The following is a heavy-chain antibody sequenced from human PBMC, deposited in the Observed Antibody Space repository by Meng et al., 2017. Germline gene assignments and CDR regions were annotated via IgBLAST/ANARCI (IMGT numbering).Heavy chain of an antibody. CDR3: ARGRSIAAAHY. J-gene: IGHJ4*02. CDR1: GGTFSSYA. CDR2: IIPIFGTA. V-gene: IGHV1-69*06. Sequence: SVKVSCKASGGTFSSYAISWVRQAPGQGLEWMGGIIPIFGTANYAQKFQGRVTITANKSTSTAYMELSSLRSEDTAVYYCARGRSIAAAHYWGQGTLVTVSS. D-gene: IGHD6-13*01.